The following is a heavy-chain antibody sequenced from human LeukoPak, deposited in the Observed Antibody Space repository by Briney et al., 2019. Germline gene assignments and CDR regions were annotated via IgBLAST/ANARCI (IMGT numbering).Heavy chain of an antibody. CDR1: GFTFSSYA. Sequence: GGSLRLSCAASGFTFSSYAMSWVRQAPGKGLEWVSAISGSGGSTYYADSVKGRFTISRDNSKNTLYLQMNSLRAEDTAVYYCANSDTAMGDYDYWGRGTLVTVSS. D-gene: IGHD5-18*01. V-gene: IGHV3-23*01. CDR3: ANSDTAMGDYDY. J-gene: IGHJ4*02. CDR2: ISGSGGST.